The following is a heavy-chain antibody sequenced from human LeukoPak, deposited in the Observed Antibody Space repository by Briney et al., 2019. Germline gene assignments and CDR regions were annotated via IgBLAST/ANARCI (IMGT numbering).Heavy chain of an antibody. CDR2: IYHSGRT. V-gene: IGHV4-38-2*02. CDR3: ARLYLPATRSDY. J-gene: IGHJ4*02. D-gene: IGHD5-24*01. Sequence: SETLSFTCTVSGYSISSGYYCGWIRQPPGKGLEWLGSIYHSGRTFYNPSLKSRVTISVDTSKNQFSLKLTSVTAADTAVYYCARLYLPATRSDYWGQGTLVTVSS. CDR1: GYSISSGYY.